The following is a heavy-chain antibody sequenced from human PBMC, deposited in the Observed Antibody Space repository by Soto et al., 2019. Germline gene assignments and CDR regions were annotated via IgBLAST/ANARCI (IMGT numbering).Heavy chain of an antibody. CDR3: TRDIGGRGAY. J-gene: IGHJ4*02. D-gene: IGHD3-16*01. Sequence: DVQRVESGGGLVRPGGSLRLSCAASGFTFSRYWMHWVRQVPGKGLVWVSRINEYGSVINYADSVKGRFTIFRDNSKNTLYLEMNSLRAEDAAVYYCTRDIGGRGAYWGQGTLVTVSS. CDR2: INEYGSVI. V-gene: IGHV3-74*01. CDR1: GFTFSRYW.